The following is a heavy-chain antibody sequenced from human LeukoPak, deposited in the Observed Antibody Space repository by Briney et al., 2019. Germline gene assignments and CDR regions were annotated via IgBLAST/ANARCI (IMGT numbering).Heavy chain of an antibody. CDR1: GFTFSSYG. CDR2: ISSSSSYI. CDR3: ARDADLDY. J-gene: IGHJ4*02. V-gene: IGHV3-21*01. Sequence: GGSLRHSCAASGFTFSSYGMHWVRQAPGKGLEWVSSISSSSSYIYYADSVKGRFTISRDNAKNSLYLQMNSLRAEDTAVYYCARDADLDYWGQGTLVTVSS.